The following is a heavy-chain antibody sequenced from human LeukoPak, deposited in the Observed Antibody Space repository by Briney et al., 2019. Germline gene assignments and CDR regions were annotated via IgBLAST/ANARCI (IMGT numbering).Heavy chain of an antibody. CDR2: ISAYNGNT. CDR1: GHTFTSYG. J-gene: IGHJ6*03. D-gene: IGHD6-19*01. V-gene: IGHV1-18*01. Sequence: GASVKVSCKASGHTFTSYGISWVRQAPGQGLEWMGWISAYNGNTNYAQKLQGRVTMTTDTSTSTAYMELRSLRSDDTAVYYCARDVLVAVAGYYMDVWGKGTTVTVSS. CDR3: ARDVLVAVAGYYMDV.